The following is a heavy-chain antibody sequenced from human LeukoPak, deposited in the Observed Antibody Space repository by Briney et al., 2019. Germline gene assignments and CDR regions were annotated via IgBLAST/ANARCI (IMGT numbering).Heavy chain of an antibody. J-gene: IGHJ4*02. CDR3: AREVFSSGYYSDTFDY. V-gene: IGHV3-20*04. Sequence: GGSLRLSCAASGFTFDDYGRSWVRQAPGKGLEWVSGINWNGGSTGYADSVKGRFTISRDNAKNSLYLQMNSLRAEDTALYYCAREVFSSGYYSDTFDYWGQGTLVTVSS. CDR1: GFTFDDYG. CDR2: INWNGGST. D-gene: IGHD3-22*01.